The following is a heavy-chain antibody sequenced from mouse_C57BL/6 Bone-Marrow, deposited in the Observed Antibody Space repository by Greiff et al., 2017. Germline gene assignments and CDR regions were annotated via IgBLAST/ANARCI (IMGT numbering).Heavy chain of an antibody. CDR1: GFTFSSYG. Sequence: EVQLVESGGDLVKPGGSLKLSCAASGFTFSSYGMSWVRQTPDKRLEWVATISSGGSYTYYPDSVKGRFTISRDNAKNTLYLQMSSLKSEDTAMYYCARSFITTVVYYYAMDYWGQGTSVTVSS. CDR3: ARSFITTVVYYYAMDY. J-gene: IGHJ4*01. CDR2: ISSGGSYT. D-gene: IGHD1-1*01. V-gene: IGHV5-6*01.